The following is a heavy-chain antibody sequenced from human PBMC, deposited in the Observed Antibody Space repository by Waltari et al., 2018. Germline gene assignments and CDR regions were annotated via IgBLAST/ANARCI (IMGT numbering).Heavy chain of an antibody. V-gene: IGHV3-66*02. J-gene: IGHJ4*02. D-gene: IGHD3-10*01. CDR2: IYSGGST. CDR3: ARDTMVRGDPYFDY. CDR1: GFTFSSYA. Sequence: VQLLESGGGLVQPGGSLRLSCAASGFTFSSYAMSWVRQAPGKGLEWVSVIYSGGSTYYADSVKGRFTISRDNSKNTLYLQMNSLRAEDTAVYYCARDTMVRGDPYFDYWGQGTLVTVSS.